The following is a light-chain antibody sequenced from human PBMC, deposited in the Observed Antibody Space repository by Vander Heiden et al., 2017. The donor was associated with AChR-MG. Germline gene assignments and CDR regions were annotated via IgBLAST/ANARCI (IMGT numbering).Light chain of an antibody. V-gene: IGLV1-51*01. Sequence: QSVFTQPPSVSAALGQMVPISCIGSSSNVGDNYVPRYQQIPGTAPKLLLYDHYKRPSGIPARFSGSKSGTSDTLDINGLQTGDEADYFCGTWDGSLRAVVFGGGTNLTGL. CDR2: DHY. J-gene: IGLJ2*01. CDR3: GTWDGSLRAVV. CDR1: SSNVGDNY.